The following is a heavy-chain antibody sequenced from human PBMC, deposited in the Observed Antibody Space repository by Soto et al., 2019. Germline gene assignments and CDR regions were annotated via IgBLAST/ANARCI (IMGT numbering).Heavy chain of an antibody. V-gene: IGHV3-74*01. CDR1: GFTFSSYA. CDR2: INSDGSST. D-gene: IGHD5-18*01. J-gene: IGHJ4*02. Sequence: GGSLRLSCAASGFTFSSYAMSWVRQAPGKGLEWVSRINSDGSSTSYADSVKGRFTISRDNAKNSLYLQMNSLRAEDTALYYCAKAVGSYGNFDYWGQGTLVTVSS. CDR3: AKAVGSYGNFDY.